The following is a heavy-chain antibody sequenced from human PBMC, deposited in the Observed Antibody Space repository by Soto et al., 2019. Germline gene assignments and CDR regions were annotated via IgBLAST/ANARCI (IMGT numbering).Heavy chain of an antibody. CDR2: FCGFVGSS. CDR1: GFTFSSYA. Sequence: GGSLRLSCAASGFTFSSYAMSWVRQAPGKGLELVLSFCGFVGSSYHADSVKGRFTISSDNSKNTLYLQMISLRVEDTAVYYCAKDFDYGDYEDYWGQGTLVTVSS. CDR3: AKDFDYGDYEDY. V-gene: IGHV3-23*01. J-gene: IGHJ4*02. D-gene: IGHD4-17*01.